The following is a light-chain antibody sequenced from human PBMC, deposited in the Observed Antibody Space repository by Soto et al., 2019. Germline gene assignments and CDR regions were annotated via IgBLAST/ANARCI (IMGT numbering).Light chain of an antibody. CDR2: DNN. CDR3: VTWDSNLSAVV. Sequence: QSVLTQPPSVSAAPGQRVTISCSGSISNIGNNYVSWYQQQLPGTSPKLVIFDNNKRPSGIPDRFSGSKSGTSGTLVITGLQTGDEAGYYCVTWDSNLSAVVFGGGTKLTVL. V-gene: IGLV1-51*01. J-gene: IGLJ3*02. CDR1: ISNIGNNY.